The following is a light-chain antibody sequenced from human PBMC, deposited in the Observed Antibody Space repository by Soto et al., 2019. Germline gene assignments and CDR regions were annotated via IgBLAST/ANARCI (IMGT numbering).Light chain of an antibody. Sequence: EIVLTQSPGTLSLSPGERATLSCRASQSVGGSYLAWYQQRPGQAPRLLIYDASTRATGIPDRFSGSGSGTDFTLTISRLGPEDFAVYHCQQYGSSYTFGQGTRLEIK. J-gene: IGKJ2*01. CDR3: QQYGSSYT. CDR1: QSVGGSY. V-gene: IGKV3-20*01. CDR2: DAS.